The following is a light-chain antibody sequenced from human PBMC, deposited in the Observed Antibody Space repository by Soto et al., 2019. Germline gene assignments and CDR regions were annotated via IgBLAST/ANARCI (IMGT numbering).Light chain of an antibody. CDR1: SSDVGRYNL. V-gene: IGLV2-23*01. CDR3: CSHAGGGTVL. CDR2: EDN. J-gene: IGLJ2*01. Sequence: QSALAQPASVSGSPGQSITISCTGTSSDVGRYNLVSWYQQLPDKAPKLIIYEDNKRPSGISDRFSASKSGNTASLTISGLQAEDEADYYCCSHAGGGTVLFGGGTKVTVL.